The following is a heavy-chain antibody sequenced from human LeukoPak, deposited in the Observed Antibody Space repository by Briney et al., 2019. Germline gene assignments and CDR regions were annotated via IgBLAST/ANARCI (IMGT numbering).Heavy chain of an antibody. CDR2: IKQRGTEQ. D-gene: IGHD2-15*01. CDR3: VRDYCSGVTCHSGY. CDR1: GFTFSDYW. Sequence: GGSLRLSCAASGFTFSDYWMSWVRQAPRKGLEWVANIKQRGTEQYYVDSVKGRFTISRDNAKNSLYLQMNSLRAEDTAINSCVRDYCSGVTCHSGYWGQGALVTVSS. V-gene: IGHV3-7*05. J-gene: IGHJ4*02.